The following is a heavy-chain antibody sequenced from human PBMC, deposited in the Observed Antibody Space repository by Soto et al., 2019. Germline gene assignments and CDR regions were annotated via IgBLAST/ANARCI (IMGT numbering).Heavy chain of an antibody. V-gene: IGHV3-11*01. CDR1: GFTFSDYY. D-gene: IGHD3-3*01. Sequence: QVPLVESGGCLVKPGGSLRLSCAASGFTFSDYYMSWIRQAPGKGLEWVSYISSSGSTIYYADSVKGRFTISRDNAKNSLYLQMNSLRAEDTAVYYCARDCRLVDFWSGQPCGMDVWCQGTTVTVSS. CDR3: ARDCRLVDFWSGQPCGMDV. J-gene: IGHJ6*02. CDR2: ISSSGSTI.